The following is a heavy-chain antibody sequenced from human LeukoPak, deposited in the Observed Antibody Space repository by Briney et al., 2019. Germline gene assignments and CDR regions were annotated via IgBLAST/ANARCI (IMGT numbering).Heavy chain of an antibody. Sequence: PSETLSLTCAVSGGSISSSNWWSWVRQPPGKGLEWIGEIYHSGPTNYNPSLKSRVTISVDKSKNQFSLRLRSVTAADTAVYYCARGRGSSWFTYYYFDYWGQGTLVTVSS. CDR1: GGSISSSNW. V-gene: IGHV4-4*02. D-gene: IGHD6-13*01. CDR3: ARGRGSSWFTYYYFDY. J-gene: IGHJ4*02. CDR2: IYHSGPT.